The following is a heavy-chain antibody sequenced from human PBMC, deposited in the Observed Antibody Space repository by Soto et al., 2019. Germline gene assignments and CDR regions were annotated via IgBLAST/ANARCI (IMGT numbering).Heavy chain of an antibody. J-gene: IGHJ5*02. V-gene: IGHV4-59*01. D-gene: IGHD4-4*01. CDR3: ARVSMSTVSWGFDP. CDR1: GDSITSNH. Sequence: LSLTCAVSGDSITSNHWNWIRQPPGRGLEWIGYIYNSGTTKYNPSLKSRVIISVDTSKNQLPLKLSSVTAADTAVYYCARVSMSTVSWGFDPWGQGTLVTVSS. CDR2: IYNSGTT.